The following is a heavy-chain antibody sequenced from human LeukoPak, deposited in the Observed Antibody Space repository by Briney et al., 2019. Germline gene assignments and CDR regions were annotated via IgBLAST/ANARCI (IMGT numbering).Heavy chain of an antibody. D-gene: IGHD5-12*01. J-gene: IGHJ4*02. Sequence: GGSLRLSCAASGFTFSSYSMNWVRQAPGKGLEWVGFIRSKAYGGTTEYAASVKGRFTISRDDSKSIAYLQMNSLKTEDTAVYYCTRGGIVATIPPYWGQGTLVTVSS. CDR1: GFTFSSYS. V-gene: IGHV3-49*04. CDR3: TRGGIVATIPPY. CDR2: IRSKAYGGTT.